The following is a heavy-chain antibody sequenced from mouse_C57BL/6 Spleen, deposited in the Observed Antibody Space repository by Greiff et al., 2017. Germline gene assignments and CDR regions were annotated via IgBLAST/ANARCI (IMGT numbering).Heavy chain of an antibody. CDR3: KTTVVASPPYYFDD. CDR2: INPNYGTT. V-gene: IGHV1-39*01. Sequence: EVQLQQSGPELVKPGASVKISCKASGYSFTDYNMNWVKQSNGKSLEWIGVINPNYGTTSYNQKFKGKATLTGDQSSSTAYMQLNSLTSEDSAVYYCKTTVVASPPYYFDDWGQGTTLTVSS. CDR1: GYSFTDYN. D-gene: IGHD1-1*01. J-gene: IGHJ2*01.